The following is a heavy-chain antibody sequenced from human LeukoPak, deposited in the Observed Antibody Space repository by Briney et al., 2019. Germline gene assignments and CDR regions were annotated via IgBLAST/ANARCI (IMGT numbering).Heavy chain of an antibody. Sequence: SQTLSLTCAISGDSVSSNIAAWNWIRQSPSRGLEWLGRTYYRSKWYNDYAVSVKSRITINPDTSKNQFSLQLNSVTPEDTAVYYCARARLYYYDSSGYYARFSYYYYMDVWGKGTTVTVSS. J-gene: IGHJ6*03. CDR1: GDSVSSNIAA. CDR3: ARARLYYYDSSGYYARFSYYYYMDV. V-gene: IGHV6-1*01. CDR2: TYYRSKWYN. D-gene: IGHD3-22*01.